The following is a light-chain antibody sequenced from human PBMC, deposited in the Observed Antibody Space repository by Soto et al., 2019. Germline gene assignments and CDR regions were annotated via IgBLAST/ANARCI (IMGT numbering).Light chain of an antibody. V-gene: IGLV1-44*01. J-gene: IGLJ2*01. Sequence: QAVVTQPPSASGTPGQRVTSSCSGSSSNIGSHTVNWYQQLPGTAPRLLIYSNTQRPSGVPDRFSGSKSGTSASLAISGLQSEYEADYYCAAWDDSLNGVVFGGGTKLTVL. CDR2: SNT. CDR1: SSNIGSHT. CDR3: AAWDDSLNGVV.